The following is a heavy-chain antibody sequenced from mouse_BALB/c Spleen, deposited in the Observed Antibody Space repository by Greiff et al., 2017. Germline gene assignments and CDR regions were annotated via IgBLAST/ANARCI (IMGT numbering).Heavy chain of an antibody. V-gene: IGHV1-82*01. D-gene: IGHD2-4*01. CDR1: GYAFSSSW. Sequence: QVQLQQSGPELVKPGASVKISCKASGYAFSSSWMNWVKQRPGQGLEWIGRIYPGDGDTNYNGKFKGKATLTADKSSSTAYMQLSSLTSVDSAVYFCARRGDYDDAGFAYWGQGTLVTVSA. J-gene: IGHJ3*01. CDR2: IYPGDGDT. CDR3: ARRGDYDDAGFAY.